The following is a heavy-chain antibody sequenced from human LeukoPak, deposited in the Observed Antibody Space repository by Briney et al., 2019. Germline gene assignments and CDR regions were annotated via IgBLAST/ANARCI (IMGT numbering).Heavy chain of an antibody. CDR2: MNPNSGNT. D-gene: IGHD5-24*01. CDR1: GYTFNNYD. J-gene: IGHJ6*02. V-gene: IGHV1-8*01. CDR3: VRAMAPLDTFNYQYAMDV. Sequence: GASVKVSCKASGYTFNNYDINRVRQAPGQGLEWMGWMNPNSGNTGYAQKFQGRFTLTRETFISTAYMELSSLRSDDTAVYYCVRAMAPLDTFNYQYAMDVWGQGTMVTVSS.